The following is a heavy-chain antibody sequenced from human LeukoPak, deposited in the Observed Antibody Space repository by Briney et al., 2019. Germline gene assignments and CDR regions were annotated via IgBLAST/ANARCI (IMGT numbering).Heavy chain of an antibody. CDR2: IYTSGNT. CDR1: GGSISSYY. CDR3: ARASIAAADTVWFDP. D-gene: IGHD6-13*01. V-gene: IGHV4-4*07. Sequence: PSETLSLTCTVSGGSISSYYWSWIRQPAGKGLEWIGRIYTSGNTNYNPSLKSRVTISVDKSKNQFSLKLSSVTAADTAVYYCARASIAAADTVWFDPWGQGTLVTVSS. J-gene: IGHJ5*02.